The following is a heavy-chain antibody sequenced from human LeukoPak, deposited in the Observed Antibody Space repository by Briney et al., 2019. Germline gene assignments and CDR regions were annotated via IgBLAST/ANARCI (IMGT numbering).Heavy chain of an antibody. D-gene: IGHD2-15*01. J-gene: IGHJ3*02. CDR1: GGSISSSSYY. V-gene: IGHV4-39*07. Sequence: SETLSLTCTVSGGSISSSSYYWGWIRQPPGKGLEWIGSIHYSGSTYYNPSLKSRVTISVDTSKNQFSLKLNSVTAADTAVYYCARELGYCSGDSCYSLNAFDIWGQGTMVTVSS. CDR3: ARELGYCSGDSCYSLNAFDI. CDR2: IHYSGST.